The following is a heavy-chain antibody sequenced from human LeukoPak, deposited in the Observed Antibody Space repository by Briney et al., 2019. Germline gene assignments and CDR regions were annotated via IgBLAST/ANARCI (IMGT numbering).Heavy chain of an antibody. J-gene: IGHJ3*01. CDR3: VKDSITTSWYFAFDV. V-gene: IGHV3-23*01. CDR1: GLIFSSYA. D-gene: IGHD3-22*01. CDR2: GLYGGTT. Sequence: GGSLRLSCAASGLIFSSYAMTWVRQAPGKGWEWHSRFGLYGGTTHYADSVEGRFTISRDNSKNTLYLQMTSLRADDPAVYYCVKDSITTSWYFAFDVWGQGTMVGVSS.